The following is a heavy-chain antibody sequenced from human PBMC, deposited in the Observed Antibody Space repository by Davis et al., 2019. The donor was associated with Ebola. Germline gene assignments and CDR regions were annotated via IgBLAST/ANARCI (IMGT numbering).Heavy chain of an antibody. V-gene: IGHV4-34*01. J-gene: IGHJ4*02. CDR3: ARETTVTRIDY. D-gene: IGHD4-17*01. CDR2: INHSGST. Sequence: SETLSLTCAVSGCSFSSYYWSWIRQPPGKGLEWIGAINHSGSTNYNPSLKSRVTISVDTSRNQFSLKLSSVTAADTAVYYCARETTVTRIDYWGQGTLVTVSS. CDR1: GCSFSSYY.